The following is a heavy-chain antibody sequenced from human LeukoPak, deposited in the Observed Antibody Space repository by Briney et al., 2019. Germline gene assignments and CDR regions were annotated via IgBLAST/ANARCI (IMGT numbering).Heavy chain of an antibody. V-gene: IGHV4-30-4*01. J-gene: IGHJ6*02. Sequence: MTSETLSLTCTVSGGSISSGDYYWSWIRQPPGKGLEWIGYIYYSGSTYYNPSLKSRVTISVDTSKNQFSLKLSSVTAADTAVYYCARDYGGNSWLGMDVWGQGTTVTVS. CDR3: ARDYGGNSWLGMDV. CDR2: IYYSGST. CDR1: GGSISSGDYY. D-gene: IGHD4-23*01.